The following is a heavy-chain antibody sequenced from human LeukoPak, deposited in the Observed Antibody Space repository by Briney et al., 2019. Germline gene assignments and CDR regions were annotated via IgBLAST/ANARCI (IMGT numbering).Heavy chain of an antibody. V-gene: IGHV4-39*01. CDR1: GGSISSNNYY. CDR3: QSRFLEWLLDY. J-gene: IGHJ4*02. CDR2: IYYSGST. D-gene: IGHD3-3*01. Sequence: SETLSLTCTVSGGSISSNNYYWGWISQPPGKGLEWIGSIYYSGSTYYNPSLKSRVSISVDTSKNQFSLKLSSVTAADTAVYYCQSRFLEWLLDYWGQGTLVTVSS.